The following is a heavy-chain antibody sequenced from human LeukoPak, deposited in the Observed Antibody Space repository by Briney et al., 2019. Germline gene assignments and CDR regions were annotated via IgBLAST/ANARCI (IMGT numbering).Heavy chain of an antibody. Sequence: GGSLRLSCVASGFTFSQYSMNWVRQAPGKGLEWLAYISGRTSTMHYADSVRGRFTISRDNAKKSLFLQMNSLRPEDTGVYYCAGLVGASTLIDYWGQGTLVTVSS. CDR3: AGLVGASTLIDY. V-gene: IGHV3-48*04. CDR1: GFTFSQYS. J-gene: IGHJ4*02. D-gene: IGHD1-26*01. CDR2: ISGRTSTM.